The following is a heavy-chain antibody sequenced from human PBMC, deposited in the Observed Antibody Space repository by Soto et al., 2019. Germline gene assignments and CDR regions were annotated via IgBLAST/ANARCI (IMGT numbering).Heavy chain of an antibody. CDR1: GGTFSSDA. J-gene: IGHJ6*02. Sequence: GASVKVSCKASGGTFSSDAFSWVRQAPGQGLEWMGGIIPTSGTANYAQKFQGRATITADESTSTAYMELSSLTSEDTAVYFCARGQGYCSGGICYYYYYGMGVWGQGTTVTV. CDR3: ARGQGYCSGGICYYYYYGMGV. V-gene: IGHV1-69*13. CDR2: IIPTSGTA. D-gene: IGHD2-15*01.